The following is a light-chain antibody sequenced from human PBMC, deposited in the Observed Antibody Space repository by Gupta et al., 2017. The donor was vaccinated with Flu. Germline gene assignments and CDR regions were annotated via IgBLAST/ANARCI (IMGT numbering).Light chain of an antibody. V-gene: IGKV3-20*01. J-gene: IGKJ4*01. CDR1: QTVSRSY. CDR3: QQYGTLPLT. Sequence: TLSLSPGERATLSWRTSQTVSRSYLAWYQQKPDQAPRLLIHGTSNRATGVPDRFTDSGSGTYFTLTISRLEPEDFAVYYCQQYGTLPLTFGGGTKVKVK. CDR2: GTS.